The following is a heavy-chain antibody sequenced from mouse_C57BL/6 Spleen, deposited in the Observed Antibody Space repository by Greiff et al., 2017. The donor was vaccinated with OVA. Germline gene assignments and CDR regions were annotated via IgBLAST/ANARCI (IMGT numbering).Heavy chain of an antibody. J-gene: IGHJ2*01. CDR2: ISSGGSYT. CDR3: ARYSNYVDYFGY. Sequence: EVQVVESGGDLVKPGGSLKLSCAASGFTFSSYGMSWVRQTPDKRLEWVATISSGGSYTYYPDNVKGPFTISSDNANHTLYLQMSSLKSEDTAMDYGARYSNYVDYFGYWGQGTTLTVSS. V-gene: IGHV5-6*01. CDR1: GFTFSSYG. D-gene: IGHD2-5*01.